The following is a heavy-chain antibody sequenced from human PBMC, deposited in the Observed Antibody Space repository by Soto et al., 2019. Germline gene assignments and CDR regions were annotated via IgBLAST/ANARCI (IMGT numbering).Heavy chain of an antibody. J-gene: IGHJ4*02. V-gene: IGHV4-59*01. CDR1: GGSISSYY. D-gene: IGHD3-16*01. CDR2: IYYSGST. CDR3: ARAWGYYFDY. Sequence: QVQLQESGPGLVKPSETLSLTCTVSGGSISSYYWSWIRQPPGKGLEWIGYIYYSGSTNYNPSLKSRVTISVDTSKNQFSPKLSSVTAADTAVYYCARAWGYYFDYWGQGTLVTVSS.